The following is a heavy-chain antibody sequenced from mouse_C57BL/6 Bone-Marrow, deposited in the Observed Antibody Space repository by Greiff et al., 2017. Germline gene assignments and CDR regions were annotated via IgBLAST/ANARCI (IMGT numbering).Heavy chain of an antibody. CDR1: GFNIKDDY. CDR2: IDPENGAT. D-gene: IGHD2-5*01. Sequence: VQLQQSGAELVRPGASVKLSCTASGFNIKDDYMHWVKQRPEQGLEWIGWIDPENGATEYASKFQGKATITADTSSNTAYLQLSSLTSEDTAVYYCTTSYYSNYVGYWGQGTTLTVSS. J-gene: IGHJ2*01. CDR3: TTSYYSNYVGY. V-gene: IGHV14-4*01.